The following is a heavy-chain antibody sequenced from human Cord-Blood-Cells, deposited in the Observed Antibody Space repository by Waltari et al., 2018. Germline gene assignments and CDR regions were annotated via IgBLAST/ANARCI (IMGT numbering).Heavy chain of an antibody. Sequence: QVQLQQWGAGLLKPSETLSLTCAVYGGSFSGYYWSWIRQPPGKGLEWIGEINHSGSTNYNPSRKSRVTISVDTSKNQFALKLSSVTAADTAVYYCARGGLYYYYMDVWGQGTTVTVSS. V-gene: IGHV4-34*01. CDR1: GGSFSGYY. CDR2: INHSGST. CDR3: ARGGLYYYYMDV. J-gene: IGHJ6*03.